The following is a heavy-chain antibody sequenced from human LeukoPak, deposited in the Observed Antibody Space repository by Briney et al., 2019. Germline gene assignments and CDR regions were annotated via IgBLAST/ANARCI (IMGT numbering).Heavy chain of an antibody. Sequence: ASVNLSYKPFGYAFTGYYLHWVRQAPGQAPEWMGWINPNTGATLYAQNFQGRVTLSRDTSINTAYMDLSSLRSDDTAVYYCARDRVGSGWPRPFYFEFWGQLTLVTVSS. CDR2: INPNTGAT. CDR3: ARDRVGSGWPRPFYFEF. V-gene: IGHV1-2*02. J-gene: IGHJ4*02. D-gene: IGHD6-19*01. CDR1: GYAFTGYY.